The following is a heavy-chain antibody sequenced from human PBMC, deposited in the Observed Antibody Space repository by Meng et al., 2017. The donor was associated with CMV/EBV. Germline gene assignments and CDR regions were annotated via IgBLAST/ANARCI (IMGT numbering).Heavy chain of an antibody. V-gene: IGHV3-20*04. D-gene: IGHD2-2*01. CDR3: AREGGRVVPAAKSDYYYYYGMDV. CDR1: GFTFDDYG. Sequence: GESLKISCAASGFTFDDYGMSWVRQAPGKGLEWVSGINWNGGSTGYADSVKGRFTISRDNAKNSLYLQMNSLRAEDTAVYYCAREGGRVVPAAKSDYYYYYGMDVWGQGTTVTVSS. J-gene: IGHJ6*02. CDR2: INWNGGST.